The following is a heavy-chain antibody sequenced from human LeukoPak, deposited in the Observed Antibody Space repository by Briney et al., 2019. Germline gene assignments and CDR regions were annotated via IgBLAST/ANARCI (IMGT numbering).Heavy chain of an antibody. CDR2: INPSGGST. CDR1: GYTFTSYY. CDR3: ARGAYYYDSSSYLHFDY. Sequence: ASVKVSCKASGYTFTSYYMHWVRQAPGQGLEWMGIINPSGGSTSYAQKFQGRVTMTRDTSTSTVYMELSSLRSEDTAVYYCARGAYYYDSSSYLHFDYWGQGTLVTVSS. D-gene: IGHD3-22*01. V-gene: IGHV1-46*01. J-gene: IGHJ4*02.